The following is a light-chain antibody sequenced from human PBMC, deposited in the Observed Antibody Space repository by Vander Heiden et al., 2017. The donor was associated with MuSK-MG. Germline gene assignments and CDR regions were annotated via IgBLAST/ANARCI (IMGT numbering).Light chain of an antibody. CDR3: QHDGKSLT. J-gene: IGKJ4*01. Sequence: EIVLTQSPGTLSLSPGERATLSCRASQSVSSSYLAWYQQKPGQAPRLLIYGASSSATGIPATLTRSRSGTDFTRTRIRLEPEHIAVYYCQHDGKSLTFGGGTKVEIQ. CDR1: QSVSSSY. V-gene: IGKV3-20*01. CDR2: GAS.